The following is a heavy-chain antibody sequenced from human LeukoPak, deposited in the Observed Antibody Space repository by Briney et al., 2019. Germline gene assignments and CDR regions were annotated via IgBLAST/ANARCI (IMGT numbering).Heavy chain of an antibody. CDR3: ARSHFGGVIMGFDY. CDR2: ITTSDGNT. CDR1: GFTFSSYT. V-gene: IGHV3-23*01. D-gene: IGHD3-16*02. Sequence: PGGSLRLSCAASGFTFSSYTMSWVRQAPGKGLEWVSTITTSDGNTYYADSVKGRFTVSRDNSKNTLYLQMNSLRADDTAVYYCARSHFGGVIMGFDYWGQGTLVTVSS. J-gene: IGHJ4*02.